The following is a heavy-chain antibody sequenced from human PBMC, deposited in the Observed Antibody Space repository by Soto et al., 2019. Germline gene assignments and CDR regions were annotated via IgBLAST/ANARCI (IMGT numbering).Heavy chain of an antibody. V-gene: IGHV6-1*01. J-gene: IGHJ4*02. Sequence: SQTLSLTCAISGDSFSSNGVAWNWIRQSPSRGLEWLGRTYYRSKWYNDYAVSVKSRITVNPDTSKNQFSLKLSSVTAADTAVYYCARGEYYGSGNYFDYWGQGTLVTVSS. CDR2: TYYRSKWYN. D-gene: IGHD3-10*01. CDR3: ARGEYYGSGNYFDY. CDR1: GDSFSSNGVA.